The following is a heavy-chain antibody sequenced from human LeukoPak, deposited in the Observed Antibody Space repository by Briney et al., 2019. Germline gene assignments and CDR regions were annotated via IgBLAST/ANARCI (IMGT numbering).Heavy chain of an antibody. CDR1: GFTFDDHA. J-gene: IGHJ4*02. D-gene: IGHD3-22*01. V-gene: IGHV3-9*01. CDR3: AKDMYYYDSSGSIDY. CDR2: ISWNSGSI. Sequence: PGRSLRLSCAASGFTFDDHAMHWVRQAPGKGLEWVSVISWNSGSIGYADSAKGRFTISRDNAKNSLYLQMNSLRAEDTALYYCAKDMYYYDSSGSIDYWGQGTLVAVSS.